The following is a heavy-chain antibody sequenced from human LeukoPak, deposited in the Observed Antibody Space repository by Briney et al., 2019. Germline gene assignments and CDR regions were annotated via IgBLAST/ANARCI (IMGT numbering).Heavy chain of an antibody. D-gene: IGHD3-10*01. J-gene: IGHJ5*02. CDR2: INAGNGNT. CDR1: GYTFTSYA. Sequence: GASVKVSCKASGYTFTSYAMHWVRQAPGQRLEWMGWINAGNGNTKYSQEFQGRVTITRDTSASTAYMELSSLRSEDMAVYYCARDHAKGSGSYGPNWFDPWGQGTLVTVSS. CDR3: ARDHAKGSGSYGPNWFDP. V-gene: IGHV1-3*03.